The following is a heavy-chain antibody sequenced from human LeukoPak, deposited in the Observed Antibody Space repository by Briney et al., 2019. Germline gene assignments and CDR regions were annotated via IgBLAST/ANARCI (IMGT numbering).Heavy chain of an antibody. CDR3: ARDRWVWPTPNYMDV. CDR2: IYYSGST. Sequence: SETLSLTCTVSGGSISSYYWSWIRQPPGKGLEWIGYIYYSGSTNYNPSLKSRVTISVDTSKNQFSLKLSSVTAADTAVYYCARDRWVWPTPNYMDVWGKGTTVTVSS. V-gene: IGHV4-59*01. CDR1: GGSISSYY. J-gene: IGHJ6*03. D-gene: IGHD6-13*01.